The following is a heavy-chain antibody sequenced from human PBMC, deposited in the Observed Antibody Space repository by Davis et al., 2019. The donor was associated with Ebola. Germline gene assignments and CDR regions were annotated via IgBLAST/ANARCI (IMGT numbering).Heavy chain of an antibody. CDR2: IIPIFGTA. V-gene: IGHV1-69*06. Sequence: SVKVSCKASGGTFSSYAISWVRQAPGQGLEWMGVIIPIFGTANYAQKFQGRVTITADKSTSTAYMELSSLRSEDTAVYYCAKSGGFDFWSGYYNWFDPWGQGTLVTVSS. D-gene: IGHD3-3*01. J-gene: IGHJ5*02. CDR1: GGTFSSYA. CDR3: AKSGGFDFWSGYYNWFDP.